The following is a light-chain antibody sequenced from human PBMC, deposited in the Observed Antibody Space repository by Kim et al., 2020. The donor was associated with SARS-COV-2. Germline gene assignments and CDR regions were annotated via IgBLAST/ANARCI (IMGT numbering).Light chain of an antibody. CDR1: QSVSSN. J-gene: IGKJ5*01. V-gene: IGKV3-15*01. CDR2: GAS. CDR3: QQYNNWPPG. Sequence: VAPGERATRSCRASQSVSSNLAWYQQKPGQAPSLRIYGASTRATGIPARFSGSGSGTEFTLTISSLQSEDFAVYYCQQYNNWPPGFGQGTRLEIK.